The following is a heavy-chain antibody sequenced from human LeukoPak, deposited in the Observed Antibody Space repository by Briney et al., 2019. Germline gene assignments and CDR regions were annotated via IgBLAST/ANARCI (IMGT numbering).Heavy chain of an antibody. CDR1: EYTFTHYY. D-gene: IGHD2-2*01. CDR3: VRCNFLDCGSSSCIFDF. V-gene: IGHV1-2*02. J-gene: IGHJ4*02. Sequence: EASVKVSCKASEYTFTHYYLLWVRQAAGQGPEWMGWIYPFSGGTHYQRKFQDRVTLTRDTSINTAYMELSGLRTDDTAVYYCVRCNFLDCGSSSCIFDFWGQGTLVTVSS. CDR2: IYPFSGGT.